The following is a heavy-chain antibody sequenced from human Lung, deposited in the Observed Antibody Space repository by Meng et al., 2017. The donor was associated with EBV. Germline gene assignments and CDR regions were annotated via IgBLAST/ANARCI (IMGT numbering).Heavy chain of an antibody. V-gene: IGHV2-5*02. CDR2: IYWDDDK. Sequence: QITLKESGPTLVKPTQTLTLTCTFSGFSLSTSGVGVGWIRQPPGKALEWLALIYWDDDKRYSPSLKSRLTITKDTSKNQVVLTMTNMDPVDTATYYCAHRPTDPYSSSWYLDYWDQGTLVTVSS. J-gene: IGHJ4*02. CDR3: AHRPTDPYSSSWYLDY. D-gene: IGHD6-13*01. CDR1: GFSLSTSGVG.